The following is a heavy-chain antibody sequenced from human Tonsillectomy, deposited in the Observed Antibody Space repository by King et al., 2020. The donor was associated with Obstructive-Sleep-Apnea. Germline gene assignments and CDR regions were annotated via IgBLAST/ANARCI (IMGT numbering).Heavy chain of an antibody. Sequence: QLVQSGGGVVQPGKSLRLSWEVSGFTFSSYAMHWVRQAPGKGLEWVAVIGYDGNNKFYADSGKGRYTTSRDNSKTTLYLQRNSLRVGDTAVYYCASPSHTRPDCSSTYCGPFEYWGRGTLVTVSS. D-gene: IGHD2-2*01. CDR2: IGYDGNNK. CDR1: GFTFSSYA. CDR3: ASPSHTRPDCSSTYCGPFEY. J-gene: IGHJ4*02. V-gene: IGHV3-33*01.